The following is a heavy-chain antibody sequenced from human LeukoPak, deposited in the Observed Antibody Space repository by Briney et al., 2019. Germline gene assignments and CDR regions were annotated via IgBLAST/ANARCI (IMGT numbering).Heavy chain of an antibody. CDR2: ISWDSGSI. Sequence: GRSLRLSCAASGFTFDDYAMHWVRQAPGKGLEWVSGISWDSGSIGYADSVKGRFTISRDNAKNSLYLQMNSLRAEDTALYYCAKDLDETHYYGMDVWGQGTTVTVSS. J-gene: IGHJ6*02. CDR1: GFTFDDYA. V-gene: IGHV3-9*01. D-gene: IGHD2-2*03. CDR3: AKDLDETHYYGMDV.